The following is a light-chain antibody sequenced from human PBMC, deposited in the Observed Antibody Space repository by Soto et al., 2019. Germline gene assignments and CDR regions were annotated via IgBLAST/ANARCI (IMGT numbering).Light chain of an antibody. CDR2: EVS. V-gene: IGLV2-8*01. CDR1: SSDVGGYNY. CDR3: SSYAGSNMV. Sequence: QSALTQPPSASGSPGQSVTISCTGTSSDVGGYNYVSWYQQHPDKAPKLMIYEVSKRPSGVPDRFSGSKSGNTASLTVSGLQTEDEADYYCSSYAGSNMVFGGGTQVTVL. J-gene: IGLJ2*01.